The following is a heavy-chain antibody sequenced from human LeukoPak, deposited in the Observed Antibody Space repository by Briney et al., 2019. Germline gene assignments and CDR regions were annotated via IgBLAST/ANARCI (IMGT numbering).Heavy chain of an antibody. CDR2: ISYDGSNK. V-gene: IGHV3-30-3*01. D-gene: IGHD3-16*01. J-gene: IGHJ6*02. Sequence: PGRSLRLSCAASGFTFSSYAMHWVRQAPGKGLEWLAVISYDGSNKYYADSVKGRFTISRDNSKNTLYLQMNSLRAEDTAVYYCARGGHWAKDYYYGMDVWGQGTTVTVSS. CDR3: ARGGHWAKDYYYGMDV. CDR1: GFTFSSYA.